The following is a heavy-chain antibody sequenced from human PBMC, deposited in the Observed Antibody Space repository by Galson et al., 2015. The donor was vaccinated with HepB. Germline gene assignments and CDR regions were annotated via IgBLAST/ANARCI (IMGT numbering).Heavy chain of an antibody. V-gene: IGHV6-1*01. CDR1: GDSVSNNNAA. CDR2: TYYRAKWYS. J-gene: IGHJ6*02. Sequence: CAISGDSVSNNNAAWYWIRQSPSRGLEWLGRTYYRAKWYSDYAESMRSRITIGADTSKNQFSLHLNAVTPEDTAVYYCERVGGTIYYYGMDVWGQGTTVTVSS. CDR3: ERVGGTIYYYGMDV. D-gene: IGHD1-14*01.